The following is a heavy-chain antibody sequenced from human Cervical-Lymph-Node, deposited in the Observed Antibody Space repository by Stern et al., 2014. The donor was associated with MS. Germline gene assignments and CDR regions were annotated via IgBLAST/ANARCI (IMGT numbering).Heavy chain of an antibody. CDR2: IYPGDSDT. D-gene: IGHD2-8*02. CDR1: GYTFTTYW. J-gene: IGHJ4*02. V-gene: IGHV5-51*01. Sequence: EVQLVESGAEVKKPGESLKISCKASGYTFTTYWIGWVRQMPGKGLEYMGIIYPGDSDTRYSPSFQGQVTISADKSISTAYLQWSSLKASDTAMYYCATRLSGIYGWWDSWGQGTLVTVSS. CDR3: ATRLSGIYGWWDS.